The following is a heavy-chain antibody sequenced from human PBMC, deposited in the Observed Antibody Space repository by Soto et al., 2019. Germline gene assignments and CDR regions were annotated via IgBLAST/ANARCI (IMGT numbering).Heavy chain of an antibody. Sequence: GGSLRLSCAASGFTFSSYSMNWVRQAPGKGLEWVSYISSSSSTIYYADSVKGRFTISRDNAKNSLYLQMNSLRAEDTAVYYCARDLMPVVVAILDAFDIWGQGTMVTVSS. CDR2: ISSSSSTI. V-gene: IGHV3-48*01. CDR1: GFTFSSYS. CDR3: ARDLMPVVVAILDAFDI. D-gene: IGHD2-21*01. J-gene: IGHJ3*02.